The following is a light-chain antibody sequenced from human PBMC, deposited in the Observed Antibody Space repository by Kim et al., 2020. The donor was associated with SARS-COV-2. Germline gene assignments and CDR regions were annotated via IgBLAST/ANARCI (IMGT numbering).Light chain of an antibody. CDR2: EVS. Sequence: QSITSACTRASSDVGSYNLVSWYQQHPGKAPKLMIYEVSKRPSGVSNRFSGSKSGNTASLTISGLQAEDEADYYCCSYAGSSTFYVFGTGTKVTVL. CDR3: CSYAGSSTFYV. J-gene: IGLJ1*01. V-gene: IGLV2-23*02. CDR1: SSDVGSYNL.